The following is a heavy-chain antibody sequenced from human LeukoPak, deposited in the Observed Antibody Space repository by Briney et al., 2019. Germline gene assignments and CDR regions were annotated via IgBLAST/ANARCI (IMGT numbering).Heavy chain of an antibody. CDR3: AKDSYASGSYSFQVEY. J-gene: IGHJ4*02. CDR1: GFTFSDYY. CDR2: ISYDGGNK. V-gene: IGHV3-30*18. Sequence: PGGSLRLSCAASGFTFSDYYMSWIRQAPGKGLEWVAVISYDGGNKYYADSVKGRFTISRDNSKNTLYLQMNSLRAEDTAVYYCAKDSYASGSYSFQVEYWGQGTLVTVSS. D-gene: IGHD3-10*01.